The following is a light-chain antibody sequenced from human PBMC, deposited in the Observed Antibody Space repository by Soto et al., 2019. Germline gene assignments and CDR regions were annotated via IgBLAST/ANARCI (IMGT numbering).Light chain of an antibody. CDR1: SSNIGAEYD. CDR2: GDN. Sequence: QSVLTHPPSLSGAPGQRVAISCTGSSSNIGAEYDVHWYQQLPGTAPKRLIYGDNNRPSGVPDRFSGSKSGTSASLAITGLQPEDEADYYCQSYDSSLTTFVFGTGTKVTGL. CDR3: QSYDSSLTTFV. J-gene: IGLJ1*01. V-gene: IGLV1-40*01.